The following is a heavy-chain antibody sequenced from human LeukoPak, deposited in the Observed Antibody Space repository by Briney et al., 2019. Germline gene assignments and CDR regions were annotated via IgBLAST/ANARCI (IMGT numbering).Heavy chain of an antibody. CDR1: GGSFSGYY. D-gene: IGHD3-10*01. CDR3: ARVPTYYYGSGSPYYYGMDV. V-gene: IGHV4-34*01. Sequence: PSETLSLTCAVYGGSFSGYYWSWIRQPPGKGLEWIGEINHSGSTYYNPSLKSRVTISEDRSKNQFSLKLSSVTAADTAVYYCARVPTYYYGSGSPYYYGMDVWGQGTTVTVSS. J-gene: IGHJ6*02. CDR2: INHSGST.